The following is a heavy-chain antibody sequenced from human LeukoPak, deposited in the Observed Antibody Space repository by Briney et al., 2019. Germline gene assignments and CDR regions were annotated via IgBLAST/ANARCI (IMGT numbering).Heavy chain of an antibody. J-gene: IGHJ4*02. Sequence: SETLSLTCTVSGGSVTSGNYYWNWIRQPAGKGLEWSGRIYTNGGASYNPSLKSRVTISIDASKNQFSLKLSSVTAADTAVYYCAREPPGYWGQGILVTVSS. CDR2: IYTNGGA. V-gene: IGHV4-61*02. CDR3: AREPPGY. CDR1: GGSVTSGNYY.